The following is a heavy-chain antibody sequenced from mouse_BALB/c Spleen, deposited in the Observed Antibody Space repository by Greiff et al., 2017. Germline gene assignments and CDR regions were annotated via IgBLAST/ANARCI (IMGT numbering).Heavy chain of an antibody. CDR3: ARSKDQLFDY. CDR1: GYTFTSYW. CDR2: IDPSDSYT. V-gene: IGHV1-69*02. J-gene: IGHJ2*01. D-gene: IGHD4-1*02. Sequence: QVQLQQSGAELVKPGASVKLSCKASGYTFTSYWMHWVKQRPGQGLEWIGEIDPSDSYTNYNQKFKGKATLTVDKSSSTAYMQLSSLTSEDSAVYYCARSKDQLFDYWGQGTTLTVSS.